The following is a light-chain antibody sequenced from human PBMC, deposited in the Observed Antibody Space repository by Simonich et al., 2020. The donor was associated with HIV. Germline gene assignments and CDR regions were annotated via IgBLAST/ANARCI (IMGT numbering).Light chain of an antibody. Sequence: DIVMTHSPDSLAVSLGERATINCKSNQSVLYSSNNKNYLAWYQQKPGQPPKLLIYWATTRESGVPDRFSGSGSETDFTLTISSLQAEDVALYYCQQYYTTPFTFGPGTKVDIK. V-gene: IGKV4-1*01. CDR3: QQYYTTPFT. CDR1: QSVLYSSNNKNY. CDR2: WAT. J-gene: IGKJ3*01.